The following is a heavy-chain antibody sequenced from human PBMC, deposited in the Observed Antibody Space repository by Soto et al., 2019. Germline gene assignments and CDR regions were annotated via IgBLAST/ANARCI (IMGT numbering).Heavy chain of an antibody. CDR3: ARVSYDILTGYPDRDAFDI. V-gene: IGHV1-18*04. CDR2: ISAYNGNT. D-gene: IGHD3-9*01. Sequence: GASVKVSCKASGYTFTSYGISWVRQAPGQGLEWMGWISAYNGNTNYAQKLQGRVTMTTDTSTSTAYMELRSLRSDDTAVYYCARVSYDILTGYPDRDAFDIWGQGTMVTVSS. J-gene: IGHJ3*02. CDR1: GYTFTSYG.